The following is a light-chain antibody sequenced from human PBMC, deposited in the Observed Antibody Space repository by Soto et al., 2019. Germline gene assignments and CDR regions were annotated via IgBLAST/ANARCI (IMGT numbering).Light chain of an antibody. CDR3: QQYNNWPRT. CDR1: QSVSSN. J-gene: IGKJ1*01. CDR2: GAS. V-gene: IGKV3-15*01. Sequence: EIAMTQSPATLSVSPGERATLSCRASQSVSSNLAWYQQKPGQAPRLLIYGASTRATGIPARFSGSGSWTEFTLTISSLQSEDFAVYYCQQYNNWPRTFGQGTKVDIK.